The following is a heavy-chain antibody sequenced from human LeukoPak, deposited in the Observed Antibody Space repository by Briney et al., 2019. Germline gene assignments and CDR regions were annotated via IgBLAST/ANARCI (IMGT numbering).Heavy chain of an antibody. J-gene: IGHJ5*02. V-gene: IGHV1-69*13. CDR1: GGTFSSYA. CDR3: ASDRNRYYDILTGYSNWFDP. CDR2: IIPIFGTA. Sequence: ASVKVSCKASGGTFSSYAISWERQAPGQGLEWMGGIIPIFGTANYAQKFQGRVTITADESTSTAYMELSSLRSEDTAVYYCASDRNRYYDILTGYSNWFDPWGQGTLVTVSS. D-gene: IGHD3-9*01.